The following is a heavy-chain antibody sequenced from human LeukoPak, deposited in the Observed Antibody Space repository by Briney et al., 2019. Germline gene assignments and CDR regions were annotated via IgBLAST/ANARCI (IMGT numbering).Heavy chain of an antibody. CDR2: ISWNGGSS. CDR3: AKDGKNYFDY. Sequence: GGSLRLSCAASGFTFDDYAMHWVRQAPGKGLEWVSLISWNGGSSYYADSVKGRFTISRDNSKNSLYLQMNSLRGEDTALYYCAKDGKNYFDYWGQGTLVTVSP. V-gene: IGHV3-43D*03. CDR1: GFTFDDYA. J-gene: IGHJ4*02.